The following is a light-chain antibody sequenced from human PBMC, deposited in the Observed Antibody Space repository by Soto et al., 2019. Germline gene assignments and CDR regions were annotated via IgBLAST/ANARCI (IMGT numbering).Light chain of an antibody. Sequence: EIVLTQSPGTLSLSPGERATLSCRASQSVSSSYLAWYQQKPCQAPRLLIYGASSRATGIPDRFSGSGSGTDFTLTISRLEPEDFAVYYCQQYGSSPKTFGQGTKV. J-gene: IGKJ1*01. V-gene: IGKV3-20*01. CDR2: GAS. CDR3: QQYGSSPKT. CDR1: QSVSSSY.